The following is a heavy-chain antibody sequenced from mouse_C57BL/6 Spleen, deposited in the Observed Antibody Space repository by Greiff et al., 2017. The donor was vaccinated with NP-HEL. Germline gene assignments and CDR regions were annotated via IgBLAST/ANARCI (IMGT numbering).Heavy chain of an antibody. J-gene: IGHJ2*01. CDR1: GFTFSSYT. D-gene: IGHD4-1*01. V-gene: IGHV5-9*01. Sequence: DVKLVESGGGLVKPGGSLKLSCAASGFTFSSYTMSWVRQTPEKRLEWVATISGGGGNTYYPDSVKGRFTISRDNAKNTLYLQMSSLRSEDTALYYCARHNWDGGCFDYWGQGTTLTVSS. CDR2: ISGGGGNT. CDR3: ARHNWDGGCFDY.